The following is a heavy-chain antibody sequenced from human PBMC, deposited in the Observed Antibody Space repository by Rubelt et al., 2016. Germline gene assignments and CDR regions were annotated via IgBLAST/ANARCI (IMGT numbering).Heavy chain of an antibody. CDR2: IYYSGST. CDR1: GGSISSYY. CDR3: ARDQVGATSYYYSGLDV. D-gene: IGHD1-26*01. V-gene: IGHV4-59*12. J-gene: IGHJ6*02. Sequence: GPGLVKPSETLSLTCTVSGGSISSYYWSWIRQPPGKGLEWIGYIYYSGSTNYNPSLKSRVTISVDTSKNQFSLKLSSVTAADTAVYYCARDQVGATSYYYSGLDVWGQGTTVTVSS.